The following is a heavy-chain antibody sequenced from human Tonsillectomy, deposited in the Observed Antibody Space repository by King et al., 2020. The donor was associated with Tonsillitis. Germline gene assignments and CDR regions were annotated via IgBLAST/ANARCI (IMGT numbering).Heavy chain of an antibody. J-gene: IGHJ4*02. CDR2: IYGGGTT. CDR1: GFSVSSHY. Sequence: VQLVESGGGLMQPGGSLRLSCAASGFSVSSHYMSWVRQAPGKGLEWVSVIYGGGTTYYADFVKGRFTISRDNSENTLYLQMNSLRAEDTAMYYCARVNYYDSSGDWSPYYFDYWGQGTLVTVPS. CDR3: ARVNYYDSSGDWSPYYFDY. D-gene: IGHD3-22*01. V-gene: IGHV3-53*01.